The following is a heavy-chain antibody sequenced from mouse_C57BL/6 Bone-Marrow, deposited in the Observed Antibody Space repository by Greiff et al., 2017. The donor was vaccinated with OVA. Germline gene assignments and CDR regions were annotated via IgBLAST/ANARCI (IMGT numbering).Heavy chain of an antibody. CDR2: IDPENGDT. Sequence: VQLKESGAELVRPGASVQLSCTASGFNIKDDYMHWVKQRPEQGLAWIGWIDPENGDTEYASKFQGKATITADTSSNTAYLQLSSLTSEDTAVYYCTKSNYDWFAYWGQGTLVTVSA. D-gene: IGHD2-5*01. V-gene: IGHV14-4*01. J-gene: IGHJ3*01. CDR1: GFNIKDDY. CDR3: TKSNYDWFAY.